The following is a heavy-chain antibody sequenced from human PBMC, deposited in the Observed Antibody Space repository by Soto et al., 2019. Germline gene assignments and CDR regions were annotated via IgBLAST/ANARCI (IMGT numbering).Heavy chain of an antibody. CDR3: ARSSYNWNVHFDY. Sequence: TLSLTCTGSGGSFSSGSYYWSWIRQPPGKGLEWIGYIYYSGSTYYNPSLKSRVTISVDTSKNQFSLKLSSVTAADTAVYYWARSSYNWNVHFDYWGQGTLVTVSS. J-gene: IGHJ4*02. V-gene: IGHV4-30-4*08. CDR2: IYYSGST. D-gene: IGHD1-1*01. CDR1: GGSFSSGSYY.